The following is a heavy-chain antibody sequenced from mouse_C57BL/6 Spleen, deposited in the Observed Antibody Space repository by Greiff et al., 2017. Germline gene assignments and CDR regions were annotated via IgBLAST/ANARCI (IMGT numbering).Heavy chain of an antibody. J-gene: IGHJ4*01. Sequence: DVHLVESGGGLVKPGGSLKLSCAASGFTFSDYGMHWVRQAPEKGLEWVAYISSGSSTIYYADTVKGRFTISRDNAKNTLFLQMTSLRSEDTAMYYCARFYYYGSSYSYAMDYWGQGTSVTVSS. V-gene: IGHV5-17*01. D-gene: IGHD1-1*01. CDR2: ISSGSSTI. CDR1: GFTFSDYG. CDR3: ARFYYYGSSYSYAMDY.